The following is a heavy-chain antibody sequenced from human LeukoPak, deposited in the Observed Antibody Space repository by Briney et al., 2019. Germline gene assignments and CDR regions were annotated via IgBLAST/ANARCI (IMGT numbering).Heavy chain of an antibody. Sequence: GASVKVSCKASGYTFTGYYMHWVRQAPGQGLEWMGWINPNSGGTNYAQKFQGRVTMTRDTSISTAYMELSRLRSDDTAVYYCARDPGGSGSYFPLYYYYYYMDVWGKGTTVTISS. D-gene: IGHD3-10*01. CDR1: GYTFTGYY. CDR3: ARDPGGSGSYFPLYYYYYYMDV. V-gene: IGHV1-2*02. CDR2: INPNSGGT. J-gene: IGHJ6*03.